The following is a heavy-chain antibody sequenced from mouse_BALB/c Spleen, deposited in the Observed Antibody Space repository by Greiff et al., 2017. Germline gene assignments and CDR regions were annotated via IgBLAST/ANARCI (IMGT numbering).Heavy chain of an antibody. CDR2: ISSGGSYT. CDR1: GFTFSSYT. D-gene: IGHD2-4*01. J-gene: IGHJ3*01. Sequence: EVMLVESGGGLVKPGGSLKLSCAASGFTFSSYTMSWVRQTPEKRLEWVATISSGGSYTYYPDSVKGRFTISRDNAKNTLYLQMSSLKSEDTAMYYCTRGEYDDGFAYWGQGTLVTVSA. CDR3: TRGEYDDGFAY. V-gene: IGHV5-6-4*01.